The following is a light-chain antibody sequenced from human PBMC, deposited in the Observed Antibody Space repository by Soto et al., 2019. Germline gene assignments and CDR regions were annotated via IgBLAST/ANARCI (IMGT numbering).Light chain of an antibody. J-gene: IGLJ1*01. CDR1: SSDVGSDNV. V-gene: IGLV2-23*01. Sequence: QAVRTQPASVCGSPGQSITISCTGTSSDVGSDNVVSWYQHYPGKAPQLMIYEAFKRPSEASSRFSGSKSGNTASLTISGLQAEDEADYYCCSHAGGDTYVFGTGTKVTVL. CDR3: CSHAGGDTYV. CDR2: EAF.